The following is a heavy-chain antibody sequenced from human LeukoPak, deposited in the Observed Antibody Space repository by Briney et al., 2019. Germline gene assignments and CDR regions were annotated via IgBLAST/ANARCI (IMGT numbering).Heavy chain of an antibody. D-gene: IGHD4-17*01. CDR1: GDSISSSGYY. CDR3: ARSPQGTATTANWLDP. J-gene: IGHJ5*02. Sequence: SETLSLTCTVSGDSISSSGYYWGWIRQSPAKGLEWIGSIYYGGTSYYNPSLKSRVTIPVDTSKNQFSLKLSSVTAADTAVYYCARSPQGTATTANWLDPWGQGTLVTVSS. V-gene: IGHV4-39*07. CDR2: IYYGGTS.